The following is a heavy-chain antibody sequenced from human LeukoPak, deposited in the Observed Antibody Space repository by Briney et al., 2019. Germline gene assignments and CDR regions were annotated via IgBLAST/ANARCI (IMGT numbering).Heavy chain of an antibody. D-gene: IGHD3-22*01. J-gene: IGHJ5*02. CDR2: LNPNSGGT. V-gene: IGHV1-2*02. CDR3: ARLSSDYWFDT. Sequence: GASVKVSCKASGYTFTDYYMHWVRQAPGQGLEWMGWLNPNSGGTNYAHEFQGRVTMTRDTSISTAYMDLSRLRSDDTAVYYCARLSSDYWFDTWGQGTLVTVSS. CDR1: GYTFTDYY.